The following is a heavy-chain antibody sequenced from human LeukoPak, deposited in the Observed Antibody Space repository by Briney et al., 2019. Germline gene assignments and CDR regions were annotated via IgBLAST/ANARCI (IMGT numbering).Heavy chain of an antibody. CDR3: ARDLYLH. J-gene: IGHJ4*02. Sequence: PGGSLRLSCAASGFTFSSYAMSWVRQAPGKGLEWVSVIYSGGSTYYADSVKGRFTISRDNSKNTLYLQMNSLRAEDTAVYYCARDLYLHWGQGTLVTVSS. CDR2: IYSGGST. CDR1: GFTFSSYA. D-gene: IGHD2-15*01. V-gene: IGHV3-66*01.